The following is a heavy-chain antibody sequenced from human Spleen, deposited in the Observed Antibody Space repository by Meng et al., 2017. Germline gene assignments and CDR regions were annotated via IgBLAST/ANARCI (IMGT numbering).Heavy chain of an antibody. CDR1: GYTFSELS. CDR3: ATVEHYYDVLSGYYRRRDY. CDR2: FDPDDGET. Sequence: ASVKVSCKASGYTFSELSMHWVRQAPGKGLEWMGGFDPDDGETMYAQKFQGRVTMTEDTSTDTAYMELSSLKSEDTAVFYCATVEHYYDVLSGYYRRRDYWGQGTLVTVSS. V-gene: IGHV1-24*01. J-gene: IGHJ4*02. D-gene: IGHD3-3*01.